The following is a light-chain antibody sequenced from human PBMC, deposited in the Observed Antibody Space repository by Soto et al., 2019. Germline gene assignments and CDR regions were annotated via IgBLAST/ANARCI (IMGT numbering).Light chain of an antibody. CDR1: SSDVGGYNY. Sequence: QSALTQPRSVSGSPGQSVTISCTGTSSDVGGYNYVSWYQQHPGKAPKVMIYDVSRRPSGVPDRFSGSKSGNTASLTISGLQAEDEADYYCCSYAGSYTRVFGGGTKPTVL. V-gene: IGLV2-11*01. CDR3: CSYAGSYTRV. J-gene: IGLJ3*02. CDR2: DVS.